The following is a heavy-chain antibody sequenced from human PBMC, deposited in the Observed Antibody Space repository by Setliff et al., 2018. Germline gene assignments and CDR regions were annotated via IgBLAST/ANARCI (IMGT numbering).Heavy chain of an antibody. CDR2: INHSGST. CDR1: GGSVNSGYF. CDR3: ARGRNIAARLLDS. V-gene: IGHV4-34*01. D-gene: IGHD6-6*01. Sequence: KTLETLSLTCTVSGGSVNSGYFCSWIRQPPGKGLEWIGEINHSGSTNYNPSLKSRVTISIDTSRDQFSLKLISMIAADTAVYYCARGRNIAARLLDSWGQGTLVTVSS. J-gene: IGHJ4*02.